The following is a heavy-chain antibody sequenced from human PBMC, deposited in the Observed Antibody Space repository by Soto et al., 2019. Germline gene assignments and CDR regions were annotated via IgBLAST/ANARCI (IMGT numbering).Heavy chain of an antibody. CDR1: GGTFSSYA. J-gene: IGHJ6*02. CDR2: IIPIFGTA. D-gene: IGHD6-13*01. CDR3: ASDVGEQLLVPSLGYVMDV. Sequence: QVQLVQSGAEVKKPGSSVKVSCKASGGTFSSYAISWVRQAPGQGLEWMGGIIPIFGTANYEEKFQGRVTITAYESTSTADMGRSSLRSEDTGVYYWASDVGEQLLVPSLGYVMDVWGQGTTVTVSS. V-gene: IGHV1-69*01.